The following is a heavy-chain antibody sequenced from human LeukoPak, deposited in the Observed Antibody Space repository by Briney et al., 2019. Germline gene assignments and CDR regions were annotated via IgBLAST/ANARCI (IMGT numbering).Heavy chain of an antibody. CDR3: ARVYFDSSGYGNYFDY. J-gene: IGHJ4*02. V-gene: IGHV3-20*04. Sequence: GGSLRLSCAASGFTFDDYGMTWVRLAPGKGLEWVSGINSNGGSTGYVDSVKGRFTISRDNAKNSLSLQMNSLRAEDTALYYCARVYFDSSGYGNYFDYWGQGTLVTVPS. D-gene: IGHD3-22*01. CDR1: GFTFDDYG. CDR2: INSNGGST.